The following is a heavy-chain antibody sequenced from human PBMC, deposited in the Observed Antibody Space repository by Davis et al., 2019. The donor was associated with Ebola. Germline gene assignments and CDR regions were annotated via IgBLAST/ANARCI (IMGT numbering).Heavy chain of an antibody. Sequence: PSETLSPTCTVSGGSISSGDYYWSWIRQPPGKGLEWIGYIYYSGSTYYNPSLKSRVTISVDTSKNQFSLKLSSVTAADTAVYYCARWVPWIDSSSSGNYDAFDIWGQGTMVTVSS. CDR1: GGSISSGDYY. V-gene: IGHV4-30-4*08. J-gene: IGHJ3*02. CDR3: ARWVPWIDSSSSGNYDAFDI. D-gene: IGHD6-6*01. CDR2: IYYSGST.